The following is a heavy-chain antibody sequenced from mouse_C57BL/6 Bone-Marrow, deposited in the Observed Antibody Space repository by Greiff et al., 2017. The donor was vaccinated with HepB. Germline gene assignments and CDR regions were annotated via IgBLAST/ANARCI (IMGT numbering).Heavy chain of an antibody. Sequence: QVQLKQSGAELARPGASVKLSCKASGYTFTSYGISWVKQRTGQGLEWIGEIYPRSGNTYYNEKFKGKATLTADKSSSTAYMELRSLTSEDSAVYFCARGGYGSSSRYFDVWGTGTTVTVSS. CDR1: GYTFTSYG. D-gene: IGHD1-1*01. CDR3: ARGGYGSSSRYFDV. V-gene: IGHV1-81*01. J-gene: IGHJ1*03. CDR2: IYPRSGNT.